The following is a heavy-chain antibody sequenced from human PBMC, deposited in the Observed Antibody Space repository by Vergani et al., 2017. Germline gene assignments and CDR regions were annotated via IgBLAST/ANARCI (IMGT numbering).Heavy chain of an antibody. J-gene: IGHJ2*01. V-gene: IGHV1-69*04. CDR1: GGTFSSYA. Sequence: QVQLVQSGAEVKKPGSSVKVSCKASGGTFSSYAISWVRQAPGQGLEWMGRIIPILGIANYAQKFQGRVTITADKSTSTAYMELSSLRSEDTAVYYCASTDGYQIESPSWYFDLWGRGTLVTVSS. D-gene: IGHD5-24*01. CDR2: IIPILGIA. CDR3: ASTDGYQIESPSWYFDL.